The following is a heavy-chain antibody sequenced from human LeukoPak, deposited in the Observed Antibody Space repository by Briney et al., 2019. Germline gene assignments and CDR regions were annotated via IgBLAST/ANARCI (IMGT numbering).Heavy chain of an antibody. CDR1: GGTFTSYG. J-gene: IGHJ3*02. CDR3: ARGDFWSGLSI. V-gene: IGHV1-18*01. CDR2: ISAYNGNT. Sequence: VASATVSCKASGGTFTSYGSSWVRQAPGQGLEWMGWISAYNGNTNYAQKLQGRVTMTTDTSTSTAYMELRSLRSDDTAVYYCARGDFWSGLSIWGQGTMVTVSS. D-gene: IGHD3-3*01.